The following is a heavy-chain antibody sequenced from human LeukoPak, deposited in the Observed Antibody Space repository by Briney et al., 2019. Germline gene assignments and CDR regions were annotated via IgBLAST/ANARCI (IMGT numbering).Heavy chain of an antibody. CDR3: ARESESSGWYDY. Sequence: GGSLRLSCAAPGFMFHDYAIHWVRQAPGKGLEWVSLISGDGGSTFYADSVEGRFTISRDNSKNSLYLQMNSLRSDDTALYYCARESESSGWYDYWGQGTLVTVSS. D-gene: IGHD6-19*01. CDR2: ISGDGGST. CDR1: GFMFHDYA. V-gene: IGHV3-43*02. J-gene: IGHJ4*02.